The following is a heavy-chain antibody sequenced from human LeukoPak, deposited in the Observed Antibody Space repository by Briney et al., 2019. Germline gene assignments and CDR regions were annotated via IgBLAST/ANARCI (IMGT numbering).Heavy chain of an antibody. CDR3: ARADGRCGELLYDDY. D-gene: IGHD3-10*01. CDR2: ISSSSSYI. V-gene: IGHV3-21*01. J-gene: IGHJ4*02. CDR1: GFTFSSYS. Sequence: GGSLRLSCAASGFTFSSYSMNWVRQAPGKGLEWVSSISSSSSYIYYADSVKGRFTISRDNAKNSLYLQMNSLRAEDTAVYYCARADGRCGELLYDDYWGQGTLVTVSS.